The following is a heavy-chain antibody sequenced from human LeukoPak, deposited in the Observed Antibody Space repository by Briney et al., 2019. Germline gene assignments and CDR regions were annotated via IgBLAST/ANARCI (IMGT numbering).Heavy chain of an antibody. J-gene: IGHJ4*02. V-gene: IGHV3-9*01. Sequence: GGSLRLSCAASGFTFDDYAMHWVRQAPGKGLEWVSRISWNSGSIGYADSVKGRFTISRDNAKNSLYLQMNSLRAEDTALYYCAKGNWDYYDSPLHYWGQGTLVTVSS. CDR1: GFTFDDYA. CDR3: AKGNWDYYDSPLHY. D-gene: IGHD3-22*01. CDR2: ISWNSGSI.